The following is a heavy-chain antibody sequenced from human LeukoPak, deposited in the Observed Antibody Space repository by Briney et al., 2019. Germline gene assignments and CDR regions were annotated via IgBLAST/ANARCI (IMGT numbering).Heavy chain of an antibody. CDR1: GFTFSSYA. CDR2: ISGSGGST. J-gene: IGHJ4*02. D-gene: IGHD2-2*01. V-gene: IGHV3-23*01. Sequence: GGSLRLSCAASGFTFSSYAMSWVRQAPGKGLEWVSAISGSGGSTYYADSVKGRFTISRDNSKNTLYLQMNRLRAEDTAVYYCAKDPHDIVVVPAASDYWGQGTMVTVSS. CDR3: AKDPHDIVVVPAASDY.